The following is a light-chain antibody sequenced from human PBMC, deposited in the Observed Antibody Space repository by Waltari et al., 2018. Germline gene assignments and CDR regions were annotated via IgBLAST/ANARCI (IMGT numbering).Light chain of an antibody. CDR2: EVN. CDR3: SSDAGSNNFVV. J-gene: IGLJ2*01. CDR1: SRDVGGYDY. V-gene: IGLV2-8*01. Sequence: QSALTQPPSASGSPGQSVTISCPGTSRDVGGYDYVSWYQQHPGKAPKLMIYEVNKRPSGVPDRFSGSKSGNTASLTVSGLQAEDEADYYCSSDAGSNNFVVFGGGTKLTVL.